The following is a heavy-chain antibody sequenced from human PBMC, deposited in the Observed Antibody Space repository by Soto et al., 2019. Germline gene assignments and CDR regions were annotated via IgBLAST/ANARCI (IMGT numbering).Heavy chain of an antibody. Sequence: GGSLRLSCAASGLIVTDNYMSWVRQAPGKGLQWVSFVYTGGSTYYANSVEGRFTISRDKSTNTVYFQMSDLRVEDTAVYYCVGSSSSYYFENCGQGT. V-gene: IGHV3-53*01. D-gene: IGHD6-25*01. CDR3: VGSSSSYYFEN. J-gene: IGHJ4*02. CDR2: VYTGGST. CDR1: GLIVTDNY.